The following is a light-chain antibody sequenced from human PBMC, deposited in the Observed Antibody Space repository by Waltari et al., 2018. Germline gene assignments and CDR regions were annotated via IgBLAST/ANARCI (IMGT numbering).Light chain of an antibody. CDR2: RSD. Sequence: QSELTQPPSASGTPGQKVTISCSGRYSNVGNNVVNWYQQFPGTAPKLLIYRSDQRPSGVPDRFAGSKSGTSGSLAIIGRRSDDEADYDCASWDDSLNGRWVFGGGTKLTVL. CDR3: ASWDDSLNGRWV. V-gene: IGLV1-44*01. CDR1: YSNVGNNV. J-gene: IGLJ2*01.